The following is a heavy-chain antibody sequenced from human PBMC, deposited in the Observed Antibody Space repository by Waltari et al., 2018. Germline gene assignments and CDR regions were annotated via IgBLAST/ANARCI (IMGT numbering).Heavy chain of an antibody. CDR2: ISWDGGST. CDR1: GFTFDDYA. CDR3: AKGDYYGSGSHYYMDV. D-gene: IGHD3-10*01. V-gene: IGHV3-43D*03. Sequence: EVQLVESGGVVVQPGGSLRLSCAASGFTFDDYAMHWVRQAPGKGLEWVSLISWDGGSTYYADSVKGRFTISRDNSKNSLYLQMNSLRAEDTALYYCAKGDYYGSGSHYYMDVWGKGTTVTVSS. J-gene: IGHJ6*03.